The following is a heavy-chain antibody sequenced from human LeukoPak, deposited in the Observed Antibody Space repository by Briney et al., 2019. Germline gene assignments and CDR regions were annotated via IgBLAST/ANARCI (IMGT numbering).Heavy chain of an antibody. Sequence: ASVKVSCKASGYTFTSYGISWVRQAPGQGLEWMGWISAYNGNTNYAQKLQGRVTMTTDTSTSTAYMELRSLRSDDTAVYYCAGVGRFGGVVIITGFSDGMDGWGQGTPVTVSS. CDR2: ISAYNGNT. D-gene: IGHD3-3*01. CDR3: AGVGRFGGVVIITGFSDGMDG. J-gene: IGHJ6*02. V-gene: IGHV1-18*01. CDR1: GYTFTSYG.